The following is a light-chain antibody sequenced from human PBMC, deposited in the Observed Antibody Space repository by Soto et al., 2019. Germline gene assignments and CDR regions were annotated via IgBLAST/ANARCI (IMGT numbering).Light chain of an antibody. Sequence: IRVTQSPATLSLSPGERATLSCRASQSVSSYLAWYQQKPGQAPGLLIYDASNRATGIPARFSGSGSGTDFTLTISSLEPEDFAVYYCQQRSNWPPITFGQGTRLEIK. CDR1: QSVSSY. V-gene: IGKV3-11*01. CDR3: QQRSNWPPIT. CDR2: DAS. J-gene: IGKJ5*01.